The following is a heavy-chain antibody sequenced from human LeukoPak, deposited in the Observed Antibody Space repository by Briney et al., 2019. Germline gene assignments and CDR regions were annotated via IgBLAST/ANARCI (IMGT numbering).Heavy chain of an antibody. CDR3: AKGLWGYSSGWLDY. CDR2: ISNDGGGT. D-gene: IGHD6-19*01. CDR1: GFIFNNYG. Sequence: GGSLRLSCAASGFIFNNYGLVWVRQAPGKGLEWVSAISNDGGGTTYADFVKGRFSVSRDNSKNTLYLQMNSLRAEDTAVYYCAKGLWGYSSGWLDYWGQGTLVTVSS. J-gene: IGHJ4*02. V-gene: IGHV3-23*01.